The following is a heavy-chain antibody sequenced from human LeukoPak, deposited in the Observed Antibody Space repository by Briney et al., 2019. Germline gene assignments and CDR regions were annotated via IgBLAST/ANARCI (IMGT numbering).Heavy chain of an antibody. J-gene: IGHJ4*02. CDR2: ISGGSRYT. CDR3: ARITGIEAAGDY. V-gene: IGHV3-11*06. Sequence: GGSLRLSCAASGFTFSDYYMSWIRQAPGKGLERVSYISGGSRYTNYADSVKGRFTISRDNAKNSLFLQLNSLRDEDTAVYYCARITGIEAAGDYWGQGTLVTVSS. CDR1: GFTFSDYY. D-gene: IGHD6-25*01.